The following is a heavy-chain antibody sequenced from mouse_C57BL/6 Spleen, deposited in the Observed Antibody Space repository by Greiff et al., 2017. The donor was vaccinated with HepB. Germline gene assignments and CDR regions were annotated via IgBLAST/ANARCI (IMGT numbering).Heavy chain of an antibody. CDR2: IDPSDSYT. CDR1: GYTFTSYW. CDR3: AREPDMDY. Sequence: QVHVKQPGAELVMPGASVKLSCKASGYTFTSYWMHWVKQRPGQGLEWIGEIDPSDSYTNYNQKFKGKSTLTVDKSSSTAYMQLSSLTSEDSAVYYCAREPDMDYWGQGTSVTVSS. J-gene: IGHJ4*01. V-gene: IGHV1-69*01.